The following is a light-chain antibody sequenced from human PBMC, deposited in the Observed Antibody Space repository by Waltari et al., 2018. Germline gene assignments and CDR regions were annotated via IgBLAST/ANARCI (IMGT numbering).Light chain of an antibody. J-gene: IGLJ2*01. CDR1: SSDVVGYNY. CDR3: SSYTSSSTIVV. Sequence: QSALTQPASVSGSPGQSITISCTGTSSDVVGYNYVSWYQPHPGKAPKLMIYDVSNRPSGVANRFSGSKSGNTASLTISGLQAEDEADYYCSSYTSSSTIVVFGGGTKLTVL. CDR2: DVS. V-gene: IGLV2-14*01.